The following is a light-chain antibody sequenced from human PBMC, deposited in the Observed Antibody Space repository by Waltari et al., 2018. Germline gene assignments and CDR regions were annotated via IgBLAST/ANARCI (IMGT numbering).Light chain of an antibody. CDR3: SSYAGITNWV. Sequence: QSALTQPPSASGSPGQSVTISCTGTSSDVGGYNYVSWYQQYPGKAPELIIYEVSRRPSGVPCRFSGSKSGNTASLTVSGLQAEDEADYYCSSYAGITNWVFGGGTKLTVL. J-gene: IGLJ3*02. CDR1: SSDVGGYNY. V-gene: IGLV2-8*01. CDR2: EVS.